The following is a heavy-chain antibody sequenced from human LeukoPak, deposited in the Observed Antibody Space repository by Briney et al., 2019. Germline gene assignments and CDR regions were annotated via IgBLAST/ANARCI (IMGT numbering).Heavy chain of an antibody. CDR2: IIPILGTA. V-gene: IGHV1-69*05. CDR1: GGTFSSYA. Sequence: ASVKVSCKASGGTFSSYAISWVRQAPGQGLEWMGGIIPILGTANYAQKFQGRVTITTDESTSTAYMELSSLRSEDTAVYYCARVRHGSSGWYFDYWGQGTLVTVSS. D-gene: IGHD6-19*01. CDR3: ARVRHGSSGWYFDY. J-gene: IGHJ4*02.